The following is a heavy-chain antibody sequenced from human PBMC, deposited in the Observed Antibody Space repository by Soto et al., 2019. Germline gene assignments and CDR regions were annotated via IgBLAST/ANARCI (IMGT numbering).Heavy chain of an antibody. D-gene: IGHD4-17*01. J-gene: IGHJ4*02. CDR1: GGSISSGGYS. CDR2: IYHSGGT. CDR3: ARATGPDYGVVSGVDY. V-gene: IGHV4-30-2*01. Sequence: PSETLSLTCAVSGGSISSGGYSWSWIRQPPGKGLEWIGYIYHSGGTYYNPSLKSRVTISVDRSKNQFSPKLSSVTAADTAVYYCARATGPDYGVVSGVDYWGQGTLVTVSS.